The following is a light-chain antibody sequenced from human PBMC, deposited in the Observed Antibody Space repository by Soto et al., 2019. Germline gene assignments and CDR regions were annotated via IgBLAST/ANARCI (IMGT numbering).Light chain of an antibody. J-gene: IGKJ4*01. V-gene: IGKV1-39*01. CDR3: QQSYSTPLT. Sequence: DIQMTQSPSSLSASVGDRVTITCRASQSISSYLNWYQQKPGKAPKLLIYAASSLQSGVPSRFSGSGSGTDFILTISGLQPEDVATYYCQQSYSTPLTFGGGTKVQIK. CDR2: AAS. CDR1: QSISSY.